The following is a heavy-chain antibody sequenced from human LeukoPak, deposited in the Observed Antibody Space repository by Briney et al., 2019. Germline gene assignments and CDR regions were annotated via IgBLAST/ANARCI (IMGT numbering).Heavy chain of an antibody. CDR2: INHSGST. CDR3: ARGYPGRYVDY. CDR1: GGSFSGYY. V-gene: IGHV4-34*01. Sequence: SETLSFTCAVYGGSFSGYYWSWIRQPPGKGLEWIGEINHSGSTNYNPSLKSRVTISVDTSKNQFSLKLSSVTAADTAVYYCARGYPGRYVDYWGQGTLVTVSS. J-gene: IGHJ4*02. D-gene: IGHD3-16*01.